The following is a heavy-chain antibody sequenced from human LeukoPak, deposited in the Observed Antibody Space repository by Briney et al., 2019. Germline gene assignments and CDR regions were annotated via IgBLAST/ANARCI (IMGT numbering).Heavy chain of an antibody. Sequence: PSETLSLTCTVSGGSISSYYWSWIRQPPGKGLEWIGYIYYSGSTNYNPSLKSRVTISVDTSKNQFSLKLSSVTAADTAVYYCAGHGSSSWRDFDYWGQGTPVTVSS. CDR3: AGHGSSSWRDFDY. D-gene: IGHD6-13*01. CDR1: GGSISSYY. CDR2: IYYSGST. V-gene: IGHV4-59*08. J-gene: IGHJ4*02.